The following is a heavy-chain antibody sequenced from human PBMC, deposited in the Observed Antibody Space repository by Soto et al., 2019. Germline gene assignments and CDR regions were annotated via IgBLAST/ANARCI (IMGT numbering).Heavy chain of an antibody. V-gene: IGHV5-10-1*01. CDR2: IDPSDSYT. Sequence: GESLKISCKGSGYSFASYSISWVRQMPGKGLEWMGRIDPSDSYTNYSPSFQGHVTISADESISTAYLQWSSLKASDTAMYYCARRHYYDSSGYYLGMDVWGHGTTVTVS. CDR1: GYSFASYS. CDR3: ARRHYYDSSGYYLGMDV. J-gene: IGHJ6*02. D-gene: IGHD3-22*01.